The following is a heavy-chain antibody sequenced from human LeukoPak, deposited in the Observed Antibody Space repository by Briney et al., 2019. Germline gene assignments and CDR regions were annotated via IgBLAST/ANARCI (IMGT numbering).Heavy chain of an antibody. CDR3: VRDFASGSYYNLFDY. D-gene: IGHD3-10*01. Sequence: GGSLRLSCATSGFTFSSYAMHWVRQAPGKGLEWVAVISYDATNEYYADSVKGRFTISRDDSKSTLCLQMNSLRAEDTAVYYCVRDFASGSYYNLFDYWGQGTLVTVSS. V-gene: IGHV3-30*04. J-gene: IGHJ4*02. CDR2: ISYDATNE. CDR1: GFTFSSYA.